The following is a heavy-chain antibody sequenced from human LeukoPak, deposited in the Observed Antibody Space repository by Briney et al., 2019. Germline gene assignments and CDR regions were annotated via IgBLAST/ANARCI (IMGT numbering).Heavy chain of an antibody. J-gene: IGHJ6*03. Sequence: GGSLRLSCAASGFTFSNYWMHWVRQAPGKGLEWVAFIRYDGSNKYYADSVRGRFTISRGNPKNTLYLHMNSLRAEDTAVYFCAKGSKAVLFTRDHYMDVWGKGTTVTISS. CDR3: AKGSKAVLFTRDHYMDV. V-gene: IGHV3-30*02. D-gene: IGHD6-19*01. CDR1: GFTFSNYW. CDR2: IRYDGSNK.